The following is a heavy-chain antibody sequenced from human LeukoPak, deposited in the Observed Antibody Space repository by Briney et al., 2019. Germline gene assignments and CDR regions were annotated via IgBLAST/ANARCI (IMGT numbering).Heavy chain of an antibody. D-gene: IGHD3-22*01. J-gene: IGHJ3*02. V-gene: IGHV5-51*01. CDR3: ARRAMDGYYSHGSAFDI. Sequence: GESLKISCKGSGYSFTNYWIGWVRQMPGKGLEWMGIIFPGDSDTRYSPSFQGQVTISADKSISTAYLQWSSLQASDTAMYYCARRAMDGYYSHGSAFDIWGQGTMVTVSS. CDR1: GYSFTNYW. CDR2: IFPGDSDT.